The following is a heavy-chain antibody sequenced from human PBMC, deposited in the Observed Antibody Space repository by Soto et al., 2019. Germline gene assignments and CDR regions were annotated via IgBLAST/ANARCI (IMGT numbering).Heavy chain of an antibody. V-gene: IGHV3-30-3*01. J-gene: IGHJ6*03. CDR2: ISNDGGIE. CDR1: GFTLSDFA. Sequence: QVQLVQAGGGVVQPGRSLRLSCAASGFTLSDFAMHWVRQAPGKGLEWVALISNDGGIEHYGDSVRGRFTISRHNPKQTLYLQMTSLKGDDTGVEYCARFVPGMEVWGKGTTVTVSS. CDR3: ARFVPGMEV.